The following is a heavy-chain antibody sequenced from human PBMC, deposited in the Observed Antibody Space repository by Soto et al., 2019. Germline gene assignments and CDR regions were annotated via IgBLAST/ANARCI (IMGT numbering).Heavy chain of an antibody. D-gene: IGHD5-18*01. CDR3: ARGTRAKYGYRCIDP. J-gene: IGHJ5*02. V-gene: IGHV4-31*03. CDR1: GGSISTGGYY. CDR2: ISDSGTT. Sequence: SETLSLTCSVSGGSISTGGYYWNWIRQHPGRGLDWIGYISDSGTTYYNPSLKSRVTIAVDTSKNQFSLKLNSVTAADTAVYYCARGTRAKYGYRCIDPWGQGTLVTVSS.